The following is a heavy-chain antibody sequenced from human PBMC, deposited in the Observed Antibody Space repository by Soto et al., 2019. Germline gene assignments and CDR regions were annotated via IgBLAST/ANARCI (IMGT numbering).Heavy chain of an antibody. CDR1: GGSISSGGYY. J-gene: IGHJ4*02. D-gene: IGHD6-13*01. CDR3: ARQNKQLVTY. V-gene: IGHV4-31*03. CDR2: IYYSGST. Sequence: SETLSLTCTFSGGSISSGGYYWSWIRQHPGRGLEWIGYIYYSGSTYYNPSLKSRVTISVDTSKNQFSLKLSSVTAADTAVYYCARQNKQLVTYWGQGTLVTVSS.